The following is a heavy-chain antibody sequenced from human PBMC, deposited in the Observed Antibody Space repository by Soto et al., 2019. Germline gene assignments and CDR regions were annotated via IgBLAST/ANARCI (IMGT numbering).Heavy chain of an antibody. CDR1: GYTFIDYY. V-gene: IGHV1-2*02. CDR3: ARPPGYISDWYYFDL. Sequence: QGQLVQSGAEVKKPGASVKVCCEASGYTFIDYYMHWVRQAPGQGFEWMGRISPKSGGTNYAQKFQGRVTMTWDTSLNTAYMELSSLMSEDTDVYYCARPPGYISDWYYFDLWGQGTLVTVSS. CDR2: ISPKSGGT. D-gene: IGHD6-19*01. J-gene: IGHJ4*02.